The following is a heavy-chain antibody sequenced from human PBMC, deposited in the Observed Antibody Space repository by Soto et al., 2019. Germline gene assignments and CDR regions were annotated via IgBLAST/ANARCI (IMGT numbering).Heavy chain of an antibody. V-gene: IGHV3-30*04. D-gene: IGHD6-6*01. J-gene: IGHJ3*02. CDR2: ISYDGSNK. Sequence: GGSLRLSCAASGFTFSSYAMHWVRQAPGKGLELVAVISYDGSNKYYADSVKGRFTISRDNSKNTLYLQMNSLRAEDTAVYYCARTAGEYSSSFSAFDIWGQGTMVTVSS. CDR3: ARTAGEYSSSFSAFDI. CDR1: GFTFSSYA.